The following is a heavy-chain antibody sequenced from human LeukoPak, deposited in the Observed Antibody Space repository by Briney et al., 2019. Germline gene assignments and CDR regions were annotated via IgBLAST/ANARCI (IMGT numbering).Heavy chain of an antibody. D-gene: IGHD5-18*01. V-gene: IGHV4-59*12. J-gene: IGHJ4*02. CDR3: ARGSWDTAMVVDY. CDR1: GGSITSYY. CDR2: IYYSGST. Sequence: PSETLSLNCTVSGGSITSYYWSWIRQPPGKGLEWIGYIYYSGSTNYNPSLKSRVTISVDTSKNQFSLKLSSVTAADTAVYYCARGSWDTAMVVDYWGQGTLVTVSS.